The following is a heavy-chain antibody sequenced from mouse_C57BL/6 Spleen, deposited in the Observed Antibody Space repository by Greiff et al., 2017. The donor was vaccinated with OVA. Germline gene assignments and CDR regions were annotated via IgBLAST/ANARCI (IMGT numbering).Heavy chain of an antibody. D-gene: IGHD1-1*01. J-gene: IGHJ1*03. CDR3: LITTVVYWYFDV. CDR2: IYPGDGDT. CDR1: GYAFSSSW. V-gene: IGHV1-82*01. Sequence: VQRVESGPELVKPGASVKISCKASGYAFSSSWMNWVKQRPGKGLEWIGRIYPGDGDTNYNGKFKGKATLTADKSSSTAYMQLSSLTSEDSAVDFCLITTVVYWYFDVWGTGTTVTVSS.